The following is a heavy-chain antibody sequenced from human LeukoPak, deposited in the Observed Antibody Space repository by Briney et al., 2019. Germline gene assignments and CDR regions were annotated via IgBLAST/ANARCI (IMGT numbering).Heavy chain of an antibody. V-gene: IGHV4-59*08. CDR3: ARLRVTPSDKAADY. CDR2: IYYSGST. D-gene: IGHD4-23*01. J-gene: IGHJ4*02. CDR1: GGSISSYY. Sequence: KPSETLSLTCTVSGGSISSYYWSWIRQPPGKGLEWIGYIYYSGSTNYNPSLKSRVTISVDTSKNQFSLKLSSVTAADTAVYYCARLRVTPSDKAADYWGQGTLVTVSS.